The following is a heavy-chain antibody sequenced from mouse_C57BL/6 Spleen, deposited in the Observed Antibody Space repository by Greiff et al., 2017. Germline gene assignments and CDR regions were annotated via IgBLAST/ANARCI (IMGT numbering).Heavy chain of an antibody. V-gene: IGHV2-2*01. Sequence: VQLQQPGPGLVQPSQSLSITCTVSGFSLTSYGVHWVSQSPGKGLEWLGVIWSGGSTDYNEDFISSLSISKDNSKSQVFFKRNSLQADYTAIYYCAINYYDYDWWFAYWGQGTLVTVSA. CDR3: AINYYDYDWWFAY. CDR1: GFSLTSYG. J-gene: IGHJ3*01. D-gene: IGHD2-4*01. CDR2: IWSGGST.